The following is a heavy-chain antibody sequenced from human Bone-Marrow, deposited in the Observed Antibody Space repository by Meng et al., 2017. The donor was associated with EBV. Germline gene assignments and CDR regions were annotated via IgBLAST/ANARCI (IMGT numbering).Heavy chain of an antibody. V-gene: IGHV3-30*18. CDR1: GFTFSNYG. D-gene: IGHD1-14*01. J-gene: IGHJ5*02. Sequence: QEHLVEWGAGLVQPGTSLRLSCAASGFTFSNYGLHWVRQAPGKGPEWVAIIPSDASHNKYYADSVKGRFTISRDNSKNTLYLQMNSLRTEDTAVYYCAKDLSGRFDPWGQGTLVTVSS. CDR2: IPSDASHNK. CDR3: AKDLSGRFDP.